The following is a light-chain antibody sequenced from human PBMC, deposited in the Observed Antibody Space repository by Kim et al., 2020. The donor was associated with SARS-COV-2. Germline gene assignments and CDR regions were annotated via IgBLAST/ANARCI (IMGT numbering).Light chain of an antibody. V-gene: IGLV2-14*03. J-gene: IGLJ3*02. CDR2: DVT. CDR3: SSYTSSSTWV. CDR1: SSDIDGYNY. Sequence: GQSITISCIGTSSDIDGYNYVSWYQQHPGKAPKLMIYDVTNRPSGVSNRFSGSKSGKTASLTISGLQAEDEADYYCSSYTSSSTWVFGGGTQLTVL.